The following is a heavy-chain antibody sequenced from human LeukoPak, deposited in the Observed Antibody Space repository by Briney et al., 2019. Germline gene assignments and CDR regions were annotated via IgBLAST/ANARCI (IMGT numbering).Heavy chain of an antibody. J-gene: IGHJ4*02. CDR3: ARGYMGATSYFDY. D-gene: IGHD1-26*01. CDR2: ISAYNGNT. V-gene: IGHV1-18*01. Sequence: ASLKLSCKASGYTFTIFGVTWVRQAPGQGLEWLGWISAYNGNTHYAQKFQGRVTMTTDTSTSTAYMELRSLRSDDTALYYCARGYMGATSYFDYWGQGSLVTVSS. CDR1: GYTFTIFG.